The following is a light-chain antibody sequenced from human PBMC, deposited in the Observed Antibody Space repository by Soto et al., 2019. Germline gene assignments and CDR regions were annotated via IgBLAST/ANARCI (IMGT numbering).Light chain of an antibody. Sequence: EIVLTQSPGTLSLSPGERATLSCRASQSVSSSYLAWYQQKPGQAPSLFIYGASTRATGIPDRFSGSGSGTDFTLTISRLEPEDFAVYYCQQYDSSPRTFGQGTKVEI. CDR3: QQYDSSPRT. J-gene: IGKJ1*01. CDR1: QSVSSSY. CDR2: GAS. V-gene: IGKV3-20*01.